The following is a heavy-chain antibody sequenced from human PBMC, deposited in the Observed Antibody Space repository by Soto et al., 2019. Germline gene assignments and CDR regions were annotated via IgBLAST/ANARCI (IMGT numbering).Heavy chain of an antibody. J-gene: IGHJ5*02. CDR3: ARDLVVVVPAAMGWFDP. CDR1: GYTFTSYG. V-gene: IGHV1-18*01. CDR2: ISAYNGNT. Sequence: ASVKVSCKASGYTFTSYGISWVRQAPGQGLEWMGWISAYNGNTNYAQKLQGRVTMTTDTSTSTAYMELRSLRSDDTAVYYCARDLVVVVPAAMGWFDPWGQGTLVTVPQ. D-gene: IGHD2-2*01.